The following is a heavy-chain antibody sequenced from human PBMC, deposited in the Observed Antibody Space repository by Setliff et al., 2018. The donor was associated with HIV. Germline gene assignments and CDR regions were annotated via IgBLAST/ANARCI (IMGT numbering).Heavy chain of an antibody. CDR3: ARGSPADQYYYYMDV. V-gene: IGHV1-24*01. Sequence: ASVKVSCKVSGYTLTELSMHWVRQAPGKGLEWMGSFDPEDFETIYAQKFQGRVTVTEDTSTDTAYMELSSLRSEDTAVNCCARGSPADQYYYYMDVWGKGTTVTVSS. J-gene: IGHJ6*03. CDR2: FDPEDFET. D-gene: IGHD2-2*01. CDR1: GYTLTELS.